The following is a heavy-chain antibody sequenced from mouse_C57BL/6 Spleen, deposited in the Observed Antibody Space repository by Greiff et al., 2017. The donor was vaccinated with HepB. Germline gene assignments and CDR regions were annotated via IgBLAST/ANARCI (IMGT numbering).Heavy chain of an antibody. D-gene: IGHD4-1*01. CDR1: GFTFSSYA. J-gene: IGHJ2*01. CDR3: ARAELTGTDYFDY. CDR2: ISDGGSYT. V-gene: IGHV5-4*03. Sequence: EVKLMESGGGLVKPGGSLKLSCAASGFTFSSYAMSWVRQTPEKRLAWVATISDGGSYTYYPDNVKGRFTISRDNAKNNLYLQMSHLKSEDTAMYYCARAELTGTDYFDYWGQGTTLTVSS.